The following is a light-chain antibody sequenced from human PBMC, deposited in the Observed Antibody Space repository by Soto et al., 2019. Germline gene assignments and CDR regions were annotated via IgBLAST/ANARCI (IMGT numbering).Light chain of an antibody. CDR3: QQYGTPRSVT. Sequence: ILFTPSPGPLALSPGGRATLSCKARQSVSNNYLAWYQQKPGQAPRLLIYGASNRATGIPDRFSGSGSGTDFTLTISKVEPEDFAVYYCQQYGTPRSVTFGQGTRLEIK. CDR1: QSVSNNY. CDR2: GAS. J-gene: IGKJ5*01. V-gene: IGKV3-20*01.